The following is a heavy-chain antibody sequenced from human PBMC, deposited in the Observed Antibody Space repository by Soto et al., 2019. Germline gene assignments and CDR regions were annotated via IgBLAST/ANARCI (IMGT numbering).Heavy chain of an antibody. Sequence: EVQLLESGGGLVQPGGSLRLSCAASGFTFSSYAMSWVRQAPGKGLEWVSAISGSGGSTYYADSAKGRFTISRDNSKNTLYLQMNSLRAEDTAVYYCAKGSAMVRGVIYYYGMDVWGQGTTVTVSS. CDR3: AKGSAMVRGVIYYYGMDV. CDR2: ISGSGGST. D-gene: IGHD3-10*01. J-gene: IGHJ6*02. V-gene: IGHV3-23*01. CDR1: GFTFSSYA.